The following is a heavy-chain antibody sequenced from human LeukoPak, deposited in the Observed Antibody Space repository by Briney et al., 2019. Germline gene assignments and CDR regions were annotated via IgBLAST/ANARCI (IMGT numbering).Heavy chain of an antibody. CDR1: GFTFSNYG. J-gene: IGHJ4*02. CDR3: AKEDCSSTSCSLDY. V-gene: IGHV3-23*01. Sequence: GGSLRLSCAASGFTFSNYGMNWVRQAPGKGLEWVSAISGSGHNTYYADSVKGRFTISRDNSKNTLYLQMKSLRDEDTAIYYCAKEDCSSTSCSLDYWGQGTLVTVSS. D-gene: IGHD2-2*01. CDR2: ISGSGHNT.